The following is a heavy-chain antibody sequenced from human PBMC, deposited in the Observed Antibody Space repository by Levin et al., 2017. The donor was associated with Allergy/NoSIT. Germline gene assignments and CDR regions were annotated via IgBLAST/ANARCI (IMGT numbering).Heavy chain of an antibody. CDR1: GFTFSSYG. J-gene: IGHJ4*02. V-gene: IGHV3-21*01. Sequence: ASVKVSCAASGFTFSSYGMNWVRQAPGKGLEWISSISTSSNYIHYADSVKGRFTISRDNAKNSLYLQMNSLRAEDTAVYYCASKTVNGDFDYWGQGTLVTVSS. D-gene: IGHD4-17*01. CDR3: ASKTVNGDFDY. CDR2: ISTSSNYI.